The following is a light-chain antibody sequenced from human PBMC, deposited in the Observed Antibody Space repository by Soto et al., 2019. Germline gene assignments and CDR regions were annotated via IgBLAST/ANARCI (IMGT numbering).Light chain of an antibody. CDR2: GAS. J-gene: IGKJ2*01. V-gene: IGKV3-15*01. CDR1: QSVSTN. CDR3: QQYNNWPRT. Sequence: ETVMTQSAAALSVSVGERVTLSCRASQSVSTNLAWYQQRPGQAPRLLIHGASTRATGVPDRISGSGSGTDFTLTISSLHSEDFAVYYCQQYNNWPRTFGQGTKLEIK.